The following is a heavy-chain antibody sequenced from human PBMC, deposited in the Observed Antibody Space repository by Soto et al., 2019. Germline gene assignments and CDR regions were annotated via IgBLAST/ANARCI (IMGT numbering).Heavy chain of an antibody. CDR1: GGTISSDSYY. V-gene: IGHV4-39*01. J-gene: IGHJ4*02. CDR3: ARHQPTYGSGSYYNTPVGY. Sequence: SQTFSHTCTVSGGTISSDSYYWGWIRQSPKKGLEWIASISYSGSTYYNPTLKSRLIRSVDTSKSQFSLKLSSVTAADTAVYYCARHQPTYGSGSYYNTPVGYWGQGTLVTVS. D-gene: IGHD3-10*01. CDR2: ISYSGST.